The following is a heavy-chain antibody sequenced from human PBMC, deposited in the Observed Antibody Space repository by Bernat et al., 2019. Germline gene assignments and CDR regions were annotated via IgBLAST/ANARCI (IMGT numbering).Heavy chain of an antibody. CDR1: GFTFSNNA. CDR2: ISGSGGGT. Sequence: EVQLLESGGGLVQPGGSLRLSCAASGFTFSNNAMSWVRQAPGKGVEWVSAISGSGGGTSSAASVNGRFTISRDSSKNTLYLQMSSLRAEDTAIYYCAKAGATVVTPGFYWGQGTLVTVSS. CDR3: AKAGATVVTPGFY. D-gene: IGHD4-23*01. V-gene: IGHV3-23*01. J-gene: IGHJ4*02.